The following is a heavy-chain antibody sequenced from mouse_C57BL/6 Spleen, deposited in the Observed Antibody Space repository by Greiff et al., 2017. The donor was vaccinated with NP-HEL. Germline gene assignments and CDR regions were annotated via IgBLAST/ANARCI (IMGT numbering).Heavy chain of an antibody. D-gene: IGHD3-1*01. CDR3: TREGGLPVFAY. CDR1: GYTFTDYE. J-gene: IGHJ3*01. Sequence: QVQLKESGAELVRPGASVTLSCKASGYTFTDYEMHWVKQTPVHGLEWIGAIDPETGGTAYNQKFKGKAILTADKSSSTAYMELRSLTSEDSAVYYCTREGGLPVFAYWGQGTLVTVSA. CDR2: IDPETGGT. V-gene: IGHV1-15*01.